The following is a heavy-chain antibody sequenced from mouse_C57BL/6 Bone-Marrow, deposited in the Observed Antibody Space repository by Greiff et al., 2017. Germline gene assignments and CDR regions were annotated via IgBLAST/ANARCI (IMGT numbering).Heavy chain of an antibody. CDR1: GYTFTSYW. CDR3: ARPYYSNYWYFDV. V-gene: IGHV1-55*01. Sequence: QVQLKQPGAELVKPGASVKMSCKASGYTFTSYWLTWVKQRPGQGLEWIGDIYPGSGSTNYNEKFKSKATLTVDTSSSTAYMQLSSLTSDDSAVYYCARPYYSNYWYFDVWGTGTTVTVSS. CDR2: IYPGSGST. D-gene: IGHD2-5*01. J-gene: IGHJ1*03.